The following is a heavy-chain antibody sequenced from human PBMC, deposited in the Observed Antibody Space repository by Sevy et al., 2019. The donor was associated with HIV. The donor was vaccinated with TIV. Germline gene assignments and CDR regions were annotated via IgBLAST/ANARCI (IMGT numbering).Heavy chain of an antibody. CDR1: GFTFSSYS. V-gene: IGHV3-21*01. D-gene: IGHD3-3*01. J-gene: IGHJ6*03. CDR2: ISSSSSYI. CDR3: ARLVEYYDFWSGYYKYYYYYMDV. Sequence: GGSLRLSCAASGFTFSSYSMNWVRQAPGKGLEWVSSISSSSSYIYYADSVKGRFTISRDNAKNSLYLQMNSLRDEDTAVYYCARLVEYYDFWSGYYKYYYYYMDVWGKGTTVTVSS.